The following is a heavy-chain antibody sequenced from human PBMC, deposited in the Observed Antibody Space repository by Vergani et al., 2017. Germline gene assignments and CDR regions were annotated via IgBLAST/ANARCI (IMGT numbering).Heavy chain of an antibody. D-gene: IGHD3-22*01. CDR2: IHPADSDT. CDR1: GYSFTNYW. CDR3: ARLYGRDSSGSKYFDY. V-gene: IGHV5-51*01. J-gene: IGHJ4*02. Sequence: EVQLVQSGAEVKKPGESLNISCQISGYSFTNYWIGWVRQMPGKGLEWMGIIHPADSDTRYSSSFQGQVTISVDKSISTAYLQRSSLRASDSAMYYCARLYGRDSSGSKYFDYWGQGTLVTVSS.